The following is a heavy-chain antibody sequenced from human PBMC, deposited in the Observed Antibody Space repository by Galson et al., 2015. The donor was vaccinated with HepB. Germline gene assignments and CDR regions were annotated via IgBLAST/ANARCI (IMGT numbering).Heavy chain of an antibody. CDR3: ARHWGNYDILTGYSVGDGFDI. CDR1: GYTFTNYG. CDR2: ISTYNGNT. Sequence: SVKVSCKASGYTFTNYGISWVRQAPGQGLEWMGWISTYNGNTNYAQKLQGRVTMTTDTSTSTAYMELRSLRSDDTAVYYCARHWGNYDILTGYSVGDGFDIWGQGTMVTVSS. D-gene: IGHD3-9*01. V-gene: IGHV1-18*01. J-gene: IGHJ3*02.